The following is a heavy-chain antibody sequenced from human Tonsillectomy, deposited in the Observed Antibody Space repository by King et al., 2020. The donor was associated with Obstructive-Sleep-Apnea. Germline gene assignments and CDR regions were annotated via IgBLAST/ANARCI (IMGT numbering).Heavy chain of an antibody. D-gene: IGHD5-12*01. CDR3: ARRGGYDLGGNWFDP. Sequence: VQLQESGPGLVKPSQTLSLTCTVSGGSISSGGYYWSWIRQHPGKGLEWIGHIYYSGSTYCNPSLKSRVTISIDSSENQFSLKLSSVTAADTAVYYCARRGGYDLGGNWFDPWGQGTLVTVSS. CDR2: IYYSGST. CDR1: GGSISSGGYY. V-gene: IGHV4-31*03. J-gene: IGHJ5*02.